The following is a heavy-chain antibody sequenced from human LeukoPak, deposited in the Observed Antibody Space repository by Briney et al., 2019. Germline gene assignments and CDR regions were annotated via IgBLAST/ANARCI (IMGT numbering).Heavy chain of an antibody. D-gene: IGHD2-2*01. CDR3: AKGVYQLDMEVFDY. J-gene: IGHJ4*02. Sequence: GGSLRLSCAASGFIFSNYGMHWVRQAPGKGLEWVAFIRYDGSNKYYADSVKGRFTISRDNSKNTLYLQMNSLRAEDTAVYYCAKGVYQLDMEVFDYWGQGTLVTVSS. CDR1: GFIFSNYG. V-gene: IGHV3-30*02. CDR2: IRYDGSNK.